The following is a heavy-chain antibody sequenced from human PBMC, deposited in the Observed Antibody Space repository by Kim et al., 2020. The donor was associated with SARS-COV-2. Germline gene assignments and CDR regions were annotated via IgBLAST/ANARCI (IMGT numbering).Heavy chain of an antibody. J-gene: IGHJ4*02. D-gene: IGHD7-27*01. V-gene: IGHV4-4*07. CDR2: IYTSGST. CDR3: ATSGLETGDLHFDY. CDR1: GGSISSYY. Sequence: SETLSLTCTVSGGSISSYYWSWIRQPAGKGLEWIGRIYTSGSTNYNPSLKSRVTMSVDTSKNQFSLKLSSVTAADTAVYYCATSGLETGDLHFDYWGQGTLVTVSS.